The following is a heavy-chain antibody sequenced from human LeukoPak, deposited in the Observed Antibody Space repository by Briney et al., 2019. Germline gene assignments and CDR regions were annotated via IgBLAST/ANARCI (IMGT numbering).Heavy chain of an antibody. CDR3: ARGEFLEWFTS. V-gene: IGHV4-34*01. Sequence: PPETLSLTCAVYGGSFSGYYWSWIRHPPGKGLEWIGEINHSGSTNYNPSLKSRVTISVDTSKNQFSLKLSSVTAADTAVYYCARGEFLEWFTSWGQGTLVTVSS. J-gene: IGHJ5*01. D-gene: IGHD3-3*01. CDR2: INHSGST. CDR1: GGSFSGYY.